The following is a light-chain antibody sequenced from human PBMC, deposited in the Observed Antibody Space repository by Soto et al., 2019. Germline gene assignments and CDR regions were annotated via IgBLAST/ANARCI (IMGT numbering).Light chain of an antibody. CDR3: QQFNSYPIT. J-gene: IGKJ5*01. CDR2: DAS. Sequence: DIQLTQSPSFLSASVGDRVTITCRASQGISSNLAWYQQKPGKAPKLLIYDASTLQSGVPSRFSGSGSGTEFTLTISRLQPEDFSTYYCQQFNSYPITFGQGTRLEIK. CDR1: QGISSN. V-gene: IGKV1-9*01.